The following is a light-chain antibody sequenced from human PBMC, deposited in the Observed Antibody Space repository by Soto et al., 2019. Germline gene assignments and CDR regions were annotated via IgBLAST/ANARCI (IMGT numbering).Light chain of an antibody. CDR2: DTY. J-gene: IGLJ1*01. CDR1: TGPVTREHY. V-gene: IGLV7-46*01. Sequence: QAVVTQEPSLTVSPGGTVTVTCGSSTGPVTREHYSSWVQQRPGQAPRTLTYDTYNNHPWTPARFSGSLLGGKAALTLSGAQPEDEADYYCLFSESAVSYVFGGGTKLTVL. CDR3: LFSESAVSYV.